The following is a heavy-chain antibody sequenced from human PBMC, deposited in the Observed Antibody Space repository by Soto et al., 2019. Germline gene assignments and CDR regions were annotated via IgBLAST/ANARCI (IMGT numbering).Heavy chain of an antibody. CDR1: GGTFSPYT. CDR3: ARGGGFCGGDCYKGGIDY. J-gene: IGHJ4*02. D-gene: IGHD2-21*02. Sequence: QVQLVQSGAEVKKPGSSVKVSCKASGGTFSPYTMHWVRQAPGKGLEWVAVISYDGSTEYNPDSVKGRFTIARDNPKNTVYLQMNSLRAEDTAVYYCARGGGFCGGDCYKGGIDYWGQGTLVTVSS. CDR2: ISYDGSTE. V-gene: IGHV3-30-3*01.